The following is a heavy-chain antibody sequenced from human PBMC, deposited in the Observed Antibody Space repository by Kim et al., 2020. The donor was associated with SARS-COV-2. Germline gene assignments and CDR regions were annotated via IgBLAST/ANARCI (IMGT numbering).Heavy chain of an antibody. CDR2: IRPSDSET. CDR1: GYSFTYW. CDR3: MRQDGYAKYYFDY. D-gene: IGHD5-12*01. Sequence: GESLKISCKGSGYSFTYWIGWVRQMPGKGLEWMGIIRPSDSETRYSPSFQGQVTISVDKSISTAYLQWSSLKASDTAMYYCMRQDGYAKYYFDYWGQGTL. V-gene: IGHV5-51*01. J-gene: IGHJ4*02.